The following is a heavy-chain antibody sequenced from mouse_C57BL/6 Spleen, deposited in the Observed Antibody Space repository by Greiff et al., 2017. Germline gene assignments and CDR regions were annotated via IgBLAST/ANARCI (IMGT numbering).Heavy chain of an antibody. D-gene: IGHD1-1*01. CDR1: GYTFTSYC. Sequence: QVQLQQPGAELVKPGASVKMSCKASGYTFTSYCITWVKPRPGQGLEWIGDIYPGSGSTNYNDKFKSKFTLPVDTSTNTAYMQLSSLTSEDSAVYYCARFHYYGSGGGYWGQGTTLTVSS. V-gene: IGHV1-55*01. CDR3: ARFHYYGSGGGY. CDR2: IYPGSGST. J-gene: IGHJ2*01.